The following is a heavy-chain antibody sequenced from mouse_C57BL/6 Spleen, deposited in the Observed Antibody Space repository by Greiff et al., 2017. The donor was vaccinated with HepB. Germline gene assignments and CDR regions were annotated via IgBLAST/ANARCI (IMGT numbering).Heavy chain of an antibody. V-gene: IGHV1-22*01. CDR3: ARNGYDERNAMDY. J-gene: IGHJ4*01. Sequence: EVQLQQSGPELVKPGASVKMSCKASGYTFTDYNMHWVKQSHGKSLEWIGYINPNNGGTSYNQKFKGKATLTVNKSSSTAYMELRSLTSEDSAVYYCARNGYDERNAMDYWGQGTSVTVSS. CDR2: INPNNGGT. D-gene: IGHD2-2*01. CDR1: GYTFTDYN.